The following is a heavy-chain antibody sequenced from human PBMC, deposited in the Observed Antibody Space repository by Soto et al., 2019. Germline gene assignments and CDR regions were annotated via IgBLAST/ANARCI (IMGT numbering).Heavy chain of an antibody. CDR3: ARDYGSWSYSSYYGMDV. CDR2: INQDGSEK. V-gene: IGHV3-7*01. Sequence: GGPLRLSCAASGFTLSSYWMTWVRQAPGKGLEWVANINQDGSEKYYVDSVKGRLTISRDTAQNSLYLQMNSLRVEDTAVYYCARDYGSWSYSSYYGMDVWGQGTTVTVSS. J-gene: IGHJ6*02. D-gene: IGHD3-10*01. CDR1: GFTLSSYW.